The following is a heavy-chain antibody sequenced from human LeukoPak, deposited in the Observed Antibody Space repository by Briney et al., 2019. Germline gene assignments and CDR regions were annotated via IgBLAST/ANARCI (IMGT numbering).Heavy chain of an antibody. CDR2: MWHDGSRE. V-gene: IGHV3-33*01. D-gene: IGHD1-26*01. CDR3: ARDLSFGSLDF. CDR1: GFILSTHG. J-gene: IGHJ4*02. Sequence: GGSLRLSCAAPGFILSTHGMHWVRQAPGKGPEWVAGMWHDGSREDYEDSVKGRFTISRDMSKNTLNLQMNSLRVEDTAMFYCARDLSFGSLDFGGQGTLVTVSS.